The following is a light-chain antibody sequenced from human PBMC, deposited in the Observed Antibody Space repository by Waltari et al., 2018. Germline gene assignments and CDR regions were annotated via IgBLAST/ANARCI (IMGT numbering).Light chain of an antibody. CDR3: QSYDHNNVL. V-gene: IGLV6-57*02. CDR2: EDN. Sequence: NFMLTQPHSVSESLGKTVTISCTGSGANIANNYVQWYQQRPGSAPTTVIYEDNRRPSGVPDRCSGSIDSSSSSASLTISGLKTEDEADYYCQSYDHNNVLFGGGTKLTVL. J-gene: IGLJ2*01. CDR1: GANIANNY.